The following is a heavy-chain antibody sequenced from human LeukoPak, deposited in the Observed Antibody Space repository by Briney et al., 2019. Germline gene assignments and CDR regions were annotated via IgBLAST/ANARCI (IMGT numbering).Heavy chain of an antibody. J-gene: IGHJ6*04. CDR2: ISWNSGSI. D-gene: IGHD3-10*02. CDR3: AELGITMIGGV. Sequence: GGSLRLSCAASGFSFDDYSMHWVRPAPGEGRGWVSGISWNSGSIGYADSVKGRFTISRDNAKNSLYLQMNSLRAEDTAVYYCAELGITMIGGVWGKGTTVTTSS. V-gene: IGHV3-9*01. CDR1: GFSFDDYS.